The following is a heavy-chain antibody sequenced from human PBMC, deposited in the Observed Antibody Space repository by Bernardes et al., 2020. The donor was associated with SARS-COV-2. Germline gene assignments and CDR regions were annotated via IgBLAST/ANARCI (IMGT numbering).Heavy chain of an antibody. CDR1: GFTFDDYG. J-gene: IGHJ6*02. CDR3: ASSRWGDYGMDV. CDR2: INWNGGST. V-gene: IGHV3-20*01. D-gene: IGHD3-16*01. Sequence: GGSLRLSCAASGFTFDDYGMSWVRQAPGKGLEWVSGINWNGGSTGYADSVKGRFTISRDNAKNSLYLQMNSLRAEDTALYHCASSRWGDYGMDVWGQGTTVTVSS.